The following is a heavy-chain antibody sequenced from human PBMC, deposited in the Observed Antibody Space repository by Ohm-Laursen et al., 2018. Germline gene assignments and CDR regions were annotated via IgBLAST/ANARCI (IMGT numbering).Heavy chain of an antibody. CDR2: IKHDGSEK. CDR3: ARNPYDY. J-gene: IGHJ4*02. CDR1: GFTFSSYW. V-gene: IGHV3-7*01. D-gene: IGHD1-14*01. Sequence: SLRLSCAASGFTFSSYWMTWVRQAPAKGLEWVANIKHDGSEKYYVDSVKGRFTISRDNAKNSLYLQMNSLRVEDTAVYYCARNPYDYWGQGTLVTVSS.